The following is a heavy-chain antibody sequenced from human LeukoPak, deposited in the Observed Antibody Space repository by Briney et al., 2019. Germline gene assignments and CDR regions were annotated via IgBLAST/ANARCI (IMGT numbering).Heavy chain of an antibody. CDR2: ITPSGST. CDR3: ASSFYYDSRDY. Sequence: SETLSLTCVVYGGSFSGYFWSWVRQPPGKGLEWIGEITPSGSTNYNPSLKSRVSISIDTSKKKLSLRLTSVTAADSAVYYCASSFYYDSRDYWGQGTLVTVSS. D-gene: IGHD3-22*01. J-gene: IGHJ4*02. V-gene: IGHV4-34*01. CDR1: GGSFSGYF.